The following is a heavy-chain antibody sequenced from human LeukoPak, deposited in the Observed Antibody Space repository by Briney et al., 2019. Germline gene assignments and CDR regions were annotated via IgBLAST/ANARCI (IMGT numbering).Heavy chain of an antibody. CDR2: IYSGGST. CDR1: GFTVSSNY. D-gene: IGHD6-19*01. V-gene: IGHV3-66*01. CDR3: ARDIAQWRVFDY. Sequence: GSLRLSCAASGFTVSSNYMSWVRQAPGKGLEWVSVIYSGGSTYYADSVKGRFTISRDNSKNTLYLQMNSLRAEDTAVYYCARDIAQWRVFDYWGQGTLVTVSS. J-gene: IGHJ4*02.